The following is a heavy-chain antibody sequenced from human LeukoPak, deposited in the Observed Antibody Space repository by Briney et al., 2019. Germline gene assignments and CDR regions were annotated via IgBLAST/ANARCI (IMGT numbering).Heavy chain of an antibody. D-gene: IGHD5-24*01. CDR2: ISYDGSNK. V-gene: IGHV3-30*04. CDR1: GFTFSSYA. CDR3: ASARGDGYNSPMDFDY. J-gene: IGHJ4*02. Sequence: GGSLRLSCAAPGFTFSSYAMHRVRQAPGKGLEWVAVISYDGSNKYYADSVKGRFTISRDNAKNSLYLQMNSLRAEDTAVYYCASARGDGYNSPMDFDYWGQGTLVTVSS.